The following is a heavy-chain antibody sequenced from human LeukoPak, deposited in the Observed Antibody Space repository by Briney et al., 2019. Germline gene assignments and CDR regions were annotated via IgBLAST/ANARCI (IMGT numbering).Heavy chain of an antibody. CDR1: GFTFSSYA. Sequence: GGSLRLSCAASGFTFSSYAMHWVRQAPGKGLEYVSAISSNGGSTYYADSVKGRFTISRDNSKNTLYLQMNSLRAEDTAVYYCAKGRGYCSGGSCRAYYYYYGMDVWGQGTTVTVSS. D-gene: IGHD2-15*01. CDR2: ISSNGGST. V-gene: IGHV3-64*04. J-gene: IGHJ6*02. CDR3: AKGRGYCSGGSCRAYYYYYGMDV.